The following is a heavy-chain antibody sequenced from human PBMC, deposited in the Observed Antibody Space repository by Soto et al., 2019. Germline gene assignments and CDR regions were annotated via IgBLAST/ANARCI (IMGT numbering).Heavy chain of an antibody. D-gene: IGHD1-1*01. Sequence: TSETLSVTCAFYVGSFSVYYWSWIRQPPGKGLEWIGEINHSGSTNYNPSLKSRSTISVDTSKNQFSLKVTSVTAADTAVYFCARQKYNWNEFFDSWGQGTMVTVSS. V-gene: IGHV4-34*01. CDR2: INHSGST. CDR3: ARQKYNWNEFFDS. CDR1: VGSFSVYY. J-gene: IGHJ4*01.